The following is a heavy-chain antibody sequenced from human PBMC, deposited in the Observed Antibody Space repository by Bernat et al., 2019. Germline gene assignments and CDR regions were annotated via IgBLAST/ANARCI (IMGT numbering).Heavy chain of an antibody. V-gene: IGHV3-30*18. CDR1: GVTFRNYG. J-gene: IGHJ4*02. CDR3: AKERDSSNWYGGGFDY. Sequence: QVQLVESGGGVVQSGKSLRLSCAVSGVTFRNYGMHWVRQAPGKGLEWVAVISNDGRNKYYADSVKDRLTISRDNSQNTLYLQMNSLRVEDTAVYYCAKERDSSNWYGGGFDYWGQGTLVTVSS. D-gene: IGHD6-13*01. CDR2: ISNDGRNK.